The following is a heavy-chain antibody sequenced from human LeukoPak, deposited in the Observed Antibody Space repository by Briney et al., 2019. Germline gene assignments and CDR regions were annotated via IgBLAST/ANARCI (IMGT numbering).Heavy chain of an antibody. Sequence: GGSLRLSCAASGFTFSSYAMHWVRQAPGKGLEWVAVISYDGSNKYYADSVKGRFTISRDNSKNTLYLQMNSLRAEDTAVYYCANSGWLQLLTLDYWGRGTLVTVSS. CDR2: ISYDGSNK. CDR1: GFTFSSYA. CDR3: ANSGWLQLLTLDY. D-gene: IGHD5-24*01. J-gene: IGHJ4*02. V-gene: IGHV3-30-3*01.